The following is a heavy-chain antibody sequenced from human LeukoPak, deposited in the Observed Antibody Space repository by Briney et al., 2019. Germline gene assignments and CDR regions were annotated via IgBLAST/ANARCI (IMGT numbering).Heavy chain of an antibody. CDR3: AKQEKRVTTPPNY. D-gene: IGHD4-17*01. CDR1: GFTFSSYA. Sequence: GGSLRLSCAASGFTFSSYAMSWVRQAPGKGLEWVSAISGSGGSTYYADPVKGRFTISRDNSKNTLYLQMNSLRAEDTAVYYCAKQEKRVTTPPNYWGQGTLVTVSS. J-gene: IGHJ4*02. CDR2: ISGSGGST. V-gene: IGHV3-23*01.